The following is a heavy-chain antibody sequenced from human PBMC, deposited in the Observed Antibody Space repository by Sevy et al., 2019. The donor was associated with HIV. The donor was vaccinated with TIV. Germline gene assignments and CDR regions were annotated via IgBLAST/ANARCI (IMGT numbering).Heavy chain of an antibody. J-gene: IGHJ4*02. CDR1: GFTXGXYX. Sequence: GGSLRLSCTTSGFTXGXYXMNWVRQAPGKGLEWVAFLKSKGDGGTVDHAASVKGRFTISRDDSKSIAYLQMNDLTTEDTGVYYCTRXKGLXXXXXYWGQGALVTVSS. V-gene: IGHV3-49*04. CDR2: LKSKGDGGTV. D-gene: IGHD2-15*01. CDR3: TRXKGLXXXXXY.